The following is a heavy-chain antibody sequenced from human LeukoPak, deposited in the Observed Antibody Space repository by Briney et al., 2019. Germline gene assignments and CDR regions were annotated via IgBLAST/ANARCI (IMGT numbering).Heavy chain of an antibody. V-gene: IGHV1-18*01. CDR3: ARLSTSTSITGNSDY. CDR1: GYTFTSYG. CDR2: ISAYNGNT. Sequence: ASVKVSCKASGYTFTSYGISWVRQAPGQGLEWMGWISAYNGNTNYAQKLQGRVTMTTDTSTSTAYMELRSLRSEDTAVYYCARLSTSTSITGNSDYWGQGTLVTVSS. J-gene: IGHJ4*02. D-gene: IGHD1-20*01.